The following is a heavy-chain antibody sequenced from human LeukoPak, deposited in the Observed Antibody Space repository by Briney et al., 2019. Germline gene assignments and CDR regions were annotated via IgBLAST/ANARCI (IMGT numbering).Heavy chain of an antibody. D-gene: IGHD3-10*01. V-gene: IGHV1-69*13. CDR2: IIPIFGTA. CDR1: GYTFTSYY. CDR3: ARVLRDPMVRGVYYYYYYMDV. J-gene: IGHJ6*03. Sequence: ASVKVSCKASGYTFTSYYMHWVRQAPGQGLEWMGGIIPIFGTANYAQKFQGRVTITADESTSTAYMELSSLRSEDTAVYYCARVLRDPMVRGVYYYYYYMDVWGKGTTVTISS.